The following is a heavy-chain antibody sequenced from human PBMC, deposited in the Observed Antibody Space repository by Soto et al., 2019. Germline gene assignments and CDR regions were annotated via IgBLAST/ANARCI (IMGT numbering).Heavy chain of an antibody. D-gene: IGHD6-13*01. V-gene: IGHV1-69*01. Sequence: QVQLVQSGAEVKKPGSSVKVSCKASRGTFSSYAISWVRQAPGQGLEWMGGIIPIFGTANYAQKFQGRVTITADESTSTAYMELSSLRSEDTAVYYCAREGWSGYSSSWDALDIWGQGTMVTVSS. CDR3: AREGWSGYSSSWDALDI. J-gene: IGHJ3*02. CDR2: IIPIFGTA. CDR1: RGTFSSYA.